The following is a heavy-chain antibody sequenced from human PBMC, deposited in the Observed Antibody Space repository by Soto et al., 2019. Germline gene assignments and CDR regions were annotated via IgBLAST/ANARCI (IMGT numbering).Heavy chain of an antibody. D-gene: IGHD6-13*01. V-gene: IGHV3-23*01. CDR2: ISGSGNST. Sequence: EVQLLESGGGLVQPGGSLRVSCAASGFTFSTYAMSWVRQAPGKGLEWVSAISGSGNSTYYADSVKGRLTISRDNSKNTRHLQMNSLRAEDTAVYYCAKDGGIAGAVEYFQHWGQGTLVTVSS. CDR1: GFTFSTYA. CDR3: AKDGGIAGAVEYFQH. J-gene: IGHJ1*01.